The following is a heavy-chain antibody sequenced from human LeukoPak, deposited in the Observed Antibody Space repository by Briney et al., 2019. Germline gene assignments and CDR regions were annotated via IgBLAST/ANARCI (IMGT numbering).Heavy chain of an antibody. CDR1: GFTFSSYG. D-gene: IGHD3-22*01. J-gene: IGHJ6*02. CDR3: ARDQYYYDSSGYYYVNYYYYGMDV. CDR2: IWYDGKNE. Sequence: PGRSLRLSCVASGFTFSSYGMHWVRQAPGKGLEWVADIWYDGKNEHFADSVKGRFTISRDNAKNSLYLQMNSLRAEDTAVYYCARDQYYYDSSGYYYVNYYYYGMDVWGQGTTVTVSS. V-gene: IGHV3-33*01.